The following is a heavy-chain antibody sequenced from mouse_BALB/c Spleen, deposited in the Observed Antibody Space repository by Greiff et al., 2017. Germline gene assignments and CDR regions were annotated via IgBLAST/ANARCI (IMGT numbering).Heavy chain of an antibody. J-gene: IGHJ3*01. D-gene: IGHD2-4*01. CDR3: ARPYYDYDGGWFAY. V-gene: IGHV5-6*02. Sequence: DVMLVESGGDLVKPGGSLKLSCAASGFTLSSYGMSWVRQTPDKRLEWVATISSGGSYTYYPDSVKGRFTISRDNAKNTLYLQMSSLKSEDTAMYYCARPYYDYDGGWFAYWGQGTLVTVSA. CDR2: ISSGGSYT. CDR1: GFTLSSYG.